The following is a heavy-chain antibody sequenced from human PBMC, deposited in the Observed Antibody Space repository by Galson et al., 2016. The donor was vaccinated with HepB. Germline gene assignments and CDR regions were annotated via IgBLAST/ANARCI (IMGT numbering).Heavy chain of an antibody. CDR1: GFTLSDHF. CDR2: TRNKAAGYTT. Sequence: SLRLSCAASGFTLSDHFIDWVRQAPGKGLDWVGRTRNKAAGYTTEYAASVRGRFTISRDESKNSVYLQMDSLKNEDAAVYYCTRAAGTPEYYYAMDLWGEGATVTVSS. V-gene: IGHV3-72*01. CDR3: TRAAGTPEYYYAMDL. D-gene: IGHD3-16*01. J-gene: IGHJ6*04.